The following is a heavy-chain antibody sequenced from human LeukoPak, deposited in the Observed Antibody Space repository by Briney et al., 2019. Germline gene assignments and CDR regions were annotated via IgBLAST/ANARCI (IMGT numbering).Heavy chain of an antibody. D-gene: IGHD3-22*01. CDR2: INSDGSST. CDR3: ARRIVTYYCDSSGSLDAFDI. J-gene: IGHJ3*02. Sequence: GGSLRLSCAASGFTFSSYWMHWVRQAPGKGLVWVSRINSDGSSTAYADSVKGRFTISRDNAKNTLYLQMNTLRAEDTAVYYCARRIVTYYCDSSGSLDAFDIWGQGTMVTVSS. CDR1: GFTFSSYW. V-gene: IGHV3-74*01.